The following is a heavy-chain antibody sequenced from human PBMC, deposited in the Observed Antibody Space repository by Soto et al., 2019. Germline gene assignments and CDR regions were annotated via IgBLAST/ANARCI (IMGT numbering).Heavy chain of an antibody. Sequence: AGSLRLSCAASGFTFSSYWMHWVRQAPGKGLVWVSRINSDGSSTSYADSVRGRFTISRDNAKNTRYLQMNSLRAEDTAVYYCARSLYSSGWLDFDYWGQGTLVTVSS. CDR1: GFTFSSYW. J-gene: IGHJ4*02. CDR2: INSDGSST. V-gene: IGHV3-74*01. CDR3: ARSLYSSGWLDFDY. D-gene: IGHD6-19*01.